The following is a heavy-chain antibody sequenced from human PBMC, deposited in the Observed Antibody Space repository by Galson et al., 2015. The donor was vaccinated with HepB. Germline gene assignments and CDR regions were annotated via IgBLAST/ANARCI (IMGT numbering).Heavy chain of an antibody. CDR3: ASNPYYYGSGRDGY. J-gene: IGHJ4*02. Sequence: SETLSLTCTVSGGSISSSSYYWGWIRQPPGKGLEWIGSIYYSGSTNYNPSLKSRVTISVDTSKNQFSLKLSSVTAADTAVYYCASNPYYYGSGRDGYWGRGTLVTVSS. CDR1: GGSISSSSYY. D-gene: IGHD3-10*01. CDR2: IYYSGST. V-gene: IGHV4-39*07.